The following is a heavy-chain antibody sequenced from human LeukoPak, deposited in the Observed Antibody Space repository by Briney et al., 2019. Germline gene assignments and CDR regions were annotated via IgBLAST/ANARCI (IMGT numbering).Heavy chain of an antibody. V-gene: IGHV3-48*01. J-gene: IGHJ4*02. CDR2: ISGGSRSI. CDR1: GFAFNDHG. CDR3: ARDNHWAFDY. D-gene: IGHD3-16*01. Sequence: PGGSLRLSCAASGFAFNDHGMSWVRQAPGGGLEWISYISGGSRSIYYTDSVKGRFTISRDNAKDSLYLQMNSLRAEDTAVYYCARDNHWAFDYWGQGTPVTVSS.